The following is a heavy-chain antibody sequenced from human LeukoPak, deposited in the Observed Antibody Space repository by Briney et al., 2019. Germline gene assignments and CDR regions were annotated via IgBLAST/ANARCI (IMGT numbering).Heavy chain of an antibody. Sequence: GGSLRLSCAASGFTFSNYAMSWVRQAPGKGLEWVSAISASGGSTYCADPVKGRFTISRDNPKNAAYLQMNSLRAEDTAVYYCAKRFYYMDVWGKGTTVTVSS. CDR2: ISASGGST. CDR1: GFTFSNYA. CDR3: AKRFYYMDV. J-gene: IGHJ6*03. V-gene: IGHV3-23*01.